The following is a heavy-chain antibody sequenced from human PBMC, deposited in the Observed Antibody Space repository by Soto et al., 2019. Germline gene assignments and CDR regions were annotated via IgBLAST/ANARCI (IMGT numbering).Heavy chain of an antibody. D-gene: IGHD6-13*01. CDR1: GGSVSSSSYY. J-gene: IGHJ6*02. CDR2: IYYSGST. Sequence: SETLSLTCTVSGGSVSSSSYYWGWVRQPPGQGLEWIGCIYYSGSTNYNPSLKSRVTISVDKSKNQFSLKLISVTAADTAIYYCARAPYSSSDYYYGVDVWGQGTTVTVSS. V-gene: IGHV4-39*07. CDR3: ARAPYSSSDYYYGVDV.